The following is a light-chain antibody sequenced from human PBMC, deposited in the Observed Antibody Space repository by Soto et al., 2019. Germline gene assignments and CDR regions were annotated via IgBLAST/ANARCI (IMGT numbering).Light chain of an antibody. CDR2: DDS. Sequence: SYELTQPPSVSVAPGQTARITCGGTNIGSKSVHWYQQKPGQAPVLVVYDDSDRPSGIPARFSRSNSGNTATLTISRVEAGDEADYYCQVWDSSSDHVVFGGGTKLTVL. J-gene: IGLJ2*01. CDR3: QVWDSSSDHVV. CDR1: NIGSKS. V-gene: IGLV3-21*02.